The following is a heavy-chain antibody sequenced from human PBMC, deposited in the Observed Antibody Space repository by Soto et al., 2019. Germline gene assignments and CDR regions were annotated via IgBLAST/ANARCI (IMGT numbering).Heavy chain of an antibody. Sequence: PSQTLSLICTISGDSVASNSAAWNWIRQSPSRGLEWLGRTYYRSKWYNDYAVSVKSRITINPDTSKNQFSLQLNSVTPEDTAVYYCAREEAAAGWFDPWGQGTLVTVSS. CDR3: AREEAAAGWFDP. J-gene: IGHJ5*02. CDR2: TYYRSKWYN. V-gene: IGHV6-1*01. CDR1: GDSVASNSAA. D-gene: IGHD6-13*01.